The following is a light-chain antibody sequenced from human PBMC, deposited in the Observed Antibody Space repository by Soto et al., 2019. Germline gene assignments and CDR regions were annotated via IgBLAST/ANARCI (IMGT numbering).Light chain of an antibody. CDR1: QGIDNY. V-gene: IGKV1-27*01. Sequence: DIQMTQSPSSLSASVGGRVTITCRASQGIDNYLAWYQQKPGKAPKLLIYAASTLQSGVPSRFTGSGSGTDFTLTISSLQPEDAATYYCQKCKVAPFTFGGGTKVDIK. J-gene: IGKJ4*01. CDR3: QKCKVAPFT. CDR2: AAS.